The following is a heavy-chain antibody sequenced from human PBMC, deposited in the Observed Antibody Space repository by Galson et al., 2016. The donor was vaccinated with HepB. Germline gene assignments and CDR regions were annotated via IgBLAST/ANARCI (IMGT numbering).Heavy chain of an antibody. V-gene: IGHV3-72*01. Sequence: SLRLSCAASGFTFTDHYVDWVRQAPGKGLEWLGRHRDNAASYRTQYAASVQGRFIISRDESRNSLYVQMNSLKTADTAVYYCARLHYAGSIFHPFDFWGQGTLVTVSS. J-gene: IGHJ4*02. CDR2: HRDNAASYRT. CDR3: ARLHYAGSIFHPFDF. D-gene: IGHD3-22*01. CDR1: GFTFTDHY.